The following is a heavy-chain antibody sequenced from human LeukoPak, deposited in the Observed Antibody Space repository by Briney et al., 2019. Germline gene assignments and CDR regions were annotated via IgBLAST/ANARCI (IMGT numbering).Heavy chain of an antibody. CDR2: ISSSSSTI. CDR1: GFTFSSYS. CDR3: ARGTSSSLVVVAATLVSVFDY. V-gene: IGHV3-48*04. Sequence: GGSLRLSCVASGFTFSSYSMNWVRQAPGKGLEWVSYISSSSSTIYYADSVKGRFTISRDNAKNSLYLQMNSLRAEDTAVYYCARGTSSSLVVVAATLVSVFDYWGQGTLVTVSS. J-gene: IGHJ4*02. D-gene: IGHD2-15*01.